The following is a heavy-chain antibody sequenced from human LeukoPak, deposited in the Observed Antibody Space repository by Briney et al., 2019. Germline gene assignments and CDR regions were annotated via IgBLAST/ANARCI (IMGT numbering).Heavy chain of an antibody. Sequence: GGSLRLSCAASGFTFSSYAMSWVRQAPGKGLQWVSAISGSGDSTYYADSVKGRFTISRDNSKNTLYLQINSLRAEDTAVYYCARDPPTVTTLDIDYWGQGNLVTVSS. CDR2: ISGSGDST. V-gene: IGHV3-23*01. CDR3: ARDPPTVTTLDIDY. CDR1: GFTFSSYA. J-gene: IGHJ4*02. D-gene: IGHD4-11*01.